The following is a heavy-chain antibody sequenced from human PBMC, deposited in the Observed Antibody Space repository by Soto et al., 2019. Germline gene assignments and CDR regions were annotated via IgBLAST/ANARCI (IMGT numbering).Heavy chain of an antibody. J-gene: IGHJ4*02. Sequence: GASVKVSCKASGYTFTSYYMHWVRQAPGQGLEWMGIINPSGGSTSYAQKFQGRVTMTRDTSTSTVYMELSSLRSEDTAVYYCARERRQGEQQLARHFDYWGQGTLVTSPQ. D-gene: IGHD6-13*01. CDR3: ARERRQGEQQLARHFDY. CDR2: INPSGGST. V-gene: IGHV1-46*01. CDR1: GYTFTSYY.